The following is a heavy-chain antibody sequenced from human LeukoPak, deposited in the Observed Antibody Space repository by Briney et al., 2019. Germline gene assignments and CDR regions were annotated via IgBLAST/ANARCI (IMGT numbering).Heavy chain of an antibody. CDR1: GFTFSSYG. CDR3: AKDRGYSSGWYAGGVDY. D-gene: IGHD6-19*01. Sequence: GGSLRLSCAASGFTFSSYGMHWVRQAPGKGLEWVAFIRYDGSNKYYADSVKGRFTISRDNSKNTLYLQMNSLRAEGTAVYYCAKDRGYSSGWYAGGVDYWGQGTLVTVSS. J-gene: IGHJ4*02. V-gene: IGHV3-30*02. CDR2: IRYDGSNK.